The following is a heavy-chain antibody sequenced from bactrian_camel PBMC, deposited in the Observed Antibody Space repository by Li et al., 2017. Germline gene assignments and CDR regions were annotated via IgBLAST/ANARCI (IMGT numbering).Heavy chain of an antibody. CDR2: INEPGAHT. CDR1: GFTFSRNY. V-gene: IGHV3S40*01. Sequence: DVQLVESGRTLVQPGGSLRLSCAASGFTFSRNYMSWVRQAPGKGLEWLSGINEPGAHTYYADSVKGRFTISRDNAKNTQYLQLNSLTTEDTALYYCALVEPGPSNYGGRGPRSPSP. D-gene: IGHD7*01. J-gene: IGHJ4*01. CDR3: ALVEPGPSN.